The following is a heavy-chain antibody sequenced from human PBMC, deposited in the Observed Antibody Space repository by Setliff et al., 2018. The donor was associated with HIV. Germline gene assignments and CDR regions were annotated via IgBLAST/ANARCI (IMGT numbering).Heavy chain of an antibody. Sequence: PSETLSLTCTVSGGSVSSGRFYWSWIRQPAGKGLEWIGQIYTSGSTNYNPSLRSRVTISVDTSKNQFSLKLSSVTAADTAIYYCTRVRLLYSDSSPVWFDPWGQGTLVTVSS. V-gene: IGHV4-61*10. CDR1: GGSVSSGRFY. CDR3: TRVRLLYSDSSPVWFDP. D-gene: IGHD3-22*01. CDR2: IYTSGST. J-gene: IGHJ5*02.